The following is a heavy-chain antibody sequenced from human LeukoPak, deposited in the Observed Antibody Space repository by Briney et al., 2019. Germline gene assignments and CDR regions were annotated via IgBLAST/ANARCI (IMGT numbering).Heavy chain of an antibody. D-gene: IGHD6-13*01. V-gene: IGHV7-4-1*02. CDR3: ASYFEQPRAAAGTDFDY. J-gene: IGHJ4*02. CDR1: GYTFTSYA. CDR2: INTNTGNP. Sequence: ASVKVSCKASGYTFTSYAINWVRQAPGQGLEWMGWINTNTGNPTYAQGFTGRFVFSLDTSVSTAYLQISSLKAEDTAVYYCASYFEQPRAAAGTDFDYWGQGTLVTVSS.